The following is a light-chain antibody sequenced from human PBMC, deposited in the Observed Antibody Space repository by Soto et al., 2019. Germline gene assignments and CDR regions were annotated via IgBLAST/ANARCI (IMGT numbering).Light chain of an antibody. CDR2: IND. CDR3: AAWDDRLNAL. Sequence: QSVLTQPPSASGTPGQRITISCSGSSSNVGDNPVNWYQQLPGAAPKLLIYINDQRPSGVPDRFSGSKSGTSASLAISGLQPEDEADYYCAAWDDRLNALFGTGTKLTVL. V-gene: IGLV1-44*01. J-gene: IGLJ1*01. CDR1: SSNVGDNP.